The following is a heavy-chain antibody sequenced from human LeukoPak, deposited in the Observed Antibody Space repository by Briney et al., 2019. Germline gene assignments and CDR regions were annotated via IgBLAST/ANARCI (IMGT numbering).Heavy chain of an antibody. V-gene: IGHV3-74*01. CDR2: INTDGSST. J-gene: IGHJ4*02. CDR3: ARGYSSSYRIDY. CDR1: GFTFSIYW. D-gene: IGHD6-6*01. Sequence: GASLRLSCAASGFTFSIYWMHSVRQGPGKGLVWVSRINTDGSSTTYADSVKGRFTISRDNAKNTLYLQMNSLSAEDTAVYYCARGYSSSYRIDYWGQGTLVTVSS.